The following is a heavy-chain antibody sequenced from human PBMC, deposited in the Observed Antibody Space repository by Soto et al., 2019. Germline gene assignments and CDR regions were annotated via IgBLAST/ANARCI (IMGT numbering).Heavy chain of an antibody. CDR3: AKGPTSGCYQYGVGWFVP. V-gene: IGHV3-23*01. J-gene: IGHJ5*02. Sequence: GGSLRLSCAASGFTFSSCFMSWVRQAPGKGLEWVSAISSSGGSTYYVDSVKGRFKISRDNSKNMLYLQLTSLRAEDTAVYSCAKGPTSGCYQYGVGWFVPCGPGTLVSV. D-gene: IGHD3-22*01. CDR1: GFTFSSCF. CDR2: ISSSGGST.